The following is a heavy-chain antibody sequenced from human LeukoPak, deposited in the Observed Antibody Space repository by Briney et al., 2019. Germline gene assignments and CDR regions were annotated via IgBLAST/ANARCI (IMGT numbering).Heavy chain of an antibody. Sequence: SETLSLTCTVSGGSISSSSYYWSWIRQPAGKGLEWIGRIYTSGSTNYNPSLKSRVTMSVDTSKNQFSLKLSSVTAADTAVYYCARGESGSPKFDPWGQGTLVTVSS. CDR1: GGSISSSSYY. D-gene: IGHD3-10*01. V-gene: IGHV4-61*02. J-gene: IGHJ5*02. CDR3: ARGESGSPKFDP. CDR2: IYTSGST.